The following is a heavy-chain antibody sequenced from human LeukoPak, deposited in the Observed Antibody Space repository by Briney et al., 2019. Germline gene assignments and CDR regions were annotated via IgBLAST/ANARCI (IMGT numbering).Heavy chain of an antibody. CDR3: GRDFSQQLVVDY. CDR2: INPSGGST. CDR1: GYTFTSYY. D-gene: IGHD6-6*01. Sequence: ASVKVSCKASGYTFTSYYMHWVRQAPGQGLEWMGIINPSGGSTSYAQKFQGRVTMTRDTSTSTVYMELSSLRSEDTAVYYCGRDFSQQLVVDYWGQGTLGTVSS. V-gene: IGHV1-46*01. J-gene: IGHJ4*02.